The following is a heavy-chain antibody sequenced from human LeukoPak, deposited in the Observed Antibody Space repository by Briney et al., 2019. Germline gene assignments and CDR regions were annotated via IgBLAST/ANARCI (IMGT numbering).Heavy chain of an antibody. CDR3: ARRRRVTMVRGVIGSYYYMDV. J-gene: IGHJ6*03. CDR2: IYYSGST. D-gene: IGHD3-10*01. Sequence: SETLSLTCTVSGGSISSSSYYWGWIRQPPGKGLEWIGSIYYSGSTYYNPSLKSRVTISVGTSKNQFSLKLSSVTAADTAVYYCARRRRVTMVRGVIGSYYYMDVWGKGTTVTISS. V-gene: IGHV4-39*07. CDR1: GGSISSSSYY.